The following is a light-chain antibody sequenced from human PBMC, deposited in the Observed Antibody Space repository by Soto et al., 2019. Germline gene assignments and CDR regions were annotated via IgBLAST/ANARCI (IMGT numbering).Light chain of an antibody. V-gene: IGLV2-11*01. Sequence: QSALTQPRSVSGSPGQSVTISCTGTSSDVGGYNYVSWYQQHPGKAPKVMIYDVSKRPSGVPDRFSGSKSGNTASLTIAVLQAEDEADYYCGSYAGSYTYVFGTGTKLTVL. J-gene: IGLJ1*01. CDR2: DVS. CDR1: SSDVGGYNY. CDR3: GSYAGSYTYV.